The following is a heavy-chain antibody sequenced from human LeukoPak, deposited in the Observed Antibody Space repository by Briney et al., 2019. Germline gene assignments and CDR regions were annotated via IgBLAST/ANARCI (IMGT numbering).Heavy chain of an antibody. J-gene: IGHJ5*02. D-gene: IGHD1-1*01. V-gene: IGHV1-8*01. CDR3: ARGEGVRLDP. CDR2: MNPNSGNT. Sequence: ASVRVSCKASGYTFTNYHIAWVRQATGQGLEWMGWMNPNSGNTGYAQKFQGRVTLTRNTSISTAYMELSSLRSEDTAVYYCARGEGVRLDPWGQGTLVTVSS. CDR1: GYTFTNYH.